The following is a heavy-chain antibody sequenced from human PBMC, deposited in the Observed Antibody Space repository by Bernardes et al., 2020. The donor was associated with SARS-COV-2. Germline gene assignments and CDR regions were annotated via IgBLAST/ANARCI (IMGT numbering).Heavy chain of an antibody. D-gene: IGHD6-6*01. J-gene: IGHJ4*02. V-gene: IGHV3-53*04. CDR3: ARDGGESSTSSGHGY. Sequence: GGSLRRSCAASGFTVSDNYMSWVRQAPGKGLEWVSVIFGGGDTYYADSVKGRFTISRHNSKNTVYLQMNSLRAEDTAVYYCARDGGESSTSSGHGYWGQGTLVTVSS. CDR2: IFGGGDT. CDR1: GFTVSDNY.